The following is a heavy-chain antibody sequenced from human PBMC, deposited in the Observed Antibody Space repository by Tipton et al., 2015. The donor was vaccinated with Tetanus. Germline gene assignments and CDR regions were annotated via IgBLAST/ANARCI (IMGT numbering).Heavy chain of an antibody. CDR2: IYPYSGST. D-gene: IGHD6-25*01. J-gene: IGHJ5*02. Sequence: PGLVKPSETLSLTCSVSGGSVNLYFWSWIRQPAGKGLEWIGSIYPYSGSTDYNPSLRSRVSISTDTSKNQFSLKLTSVTAADTAVYYCVKTADNWFDPWGRGTLVTVSS. CDR1: GGSVNLYF. V-gene: IGHV4-59*05. CDR3: VKTADNWFDP.